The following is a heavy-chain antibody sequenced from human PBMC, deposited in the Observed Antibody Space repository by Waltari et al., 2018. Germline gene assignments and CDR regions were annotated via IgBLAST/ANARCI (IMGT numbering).Heavy chain of an antibody. D-gene: IGHD4-17*01. V-gene: IGHV4-38-2*01. J-gene: IGHJ4*02. CDR1: GYSISRGYY. CDR3: ARIAGDYGDYCFDY. Sequence: QVQLQESGPGLVKPSETLSLTCAVSGYSISRGYYWGWIRQPPGKGLEWIGSIYHSGSTYYNPSLKSRVTISVDTSKNQFSLKLSSVTAADTAVYYCARIAGDYGDYCFDYWGQGTLVTVSS. CDR2: IYHSGST.